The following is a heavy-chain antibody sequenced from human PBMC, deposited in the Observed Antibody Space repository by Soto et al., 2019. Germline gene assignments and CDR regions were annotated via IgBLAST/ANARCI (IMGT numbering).Heavy chain of an antibody. J-gene: IGHJ4*02. CDR3: VKTSHYGSGTWNFDV. Sequence: QPGGSLRLSCAASGFTFSDNYMDWVRQAPGQGLEWVARSRNKVNSYTTEYAASVKDRFTISRDGSKNSLYLQMNSLKIEDTALYYCVKTSHYGSGTWNFDVWGLGTLVTVSS. V-gene: IGHV3-72*01. D-gene: IGHD3-10*01. CDR1: GFTFSDNY. CDR2: SRNKVNSYTT.